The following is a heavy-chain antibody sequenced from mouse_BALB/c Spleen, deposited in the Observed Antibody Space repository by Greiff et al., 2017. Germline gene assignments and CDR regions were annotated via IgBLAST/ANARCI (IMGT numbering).Heavy chain of an antibody. CDR3: GKVGRGAMDY. CDR2: IWSGGST. J-gene: IGHJ4*01. D-gene: IGHD4-1*01. Sequence: QVQLKESGPGLVQPSQSLSITCTVSGFSLTSYGVHWVRHSPGKGLEWLGVIWSGGSTDYNAAFISRLSISKDNSKSQVFFKMNSLQANDTAIYYCGKVGRGAMDYWGQGTSVTVSS. CDR1: GFSLTSYG. V-gene: IGHV2-2*02.